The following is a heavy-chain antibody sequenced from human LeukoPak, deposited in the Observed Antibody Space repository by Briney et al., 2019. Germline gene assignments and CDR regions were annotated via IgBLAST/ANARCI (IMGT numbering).Heavy chain of an antibody. J-gene: IGHJ4*02. D-gene: IGHD3-10*01. Sequence: GGSLRLSCAASGFTFSSYVMSWVRQAPGKGLEWVSAISGSGDTTYYADSVKGRFTISRDNSKNTLYLQMNNLRVEDTAVYYCAKEGTYFFDNWGQGTLVTVSS. CDR2: ISGSGDTT. CDR3: AKEGTYFFDN. CDR1: GFTFSSYV. V-gene: IGHV3-23*01.